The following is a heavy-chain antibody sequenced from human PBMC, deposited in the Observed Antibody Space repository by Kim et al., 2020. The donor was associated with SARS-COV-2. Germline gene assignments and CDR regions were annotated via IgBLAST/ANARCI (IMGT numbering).Heavy chain of an antibody. CDR2: IYYSGST. V-gene: IGHV4-39*07. CDR1: GGSISSSSYY. Sequence: SETLSLTCTVSGGSISSSSYYWGWIRQPPGKGLEWIGSIYYSGSTYYNPSLKSRVTISVDTSKNQFSLKLSSVTAADTAVYYCARAESILSPPYYFDYWGQGTLVTVSS. J-gene: IGHJ4*02. CDR3: ARAESILSPPYYFDY. D-gene: IGHD3-3*01.